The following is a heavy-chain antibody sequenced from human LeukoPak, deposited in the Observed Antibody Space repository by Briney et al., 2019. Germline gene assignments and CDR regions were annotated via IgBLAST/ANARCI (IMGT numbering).Heavy chain of an antibody. CDR1: GYPFTSYE. D-gene: IGHD3-10*01. Sequence: GASVKVSCEASGYPFTSYEINWVRQAPGQGLEWMGWMNTNSGNTGYAQEFKGRVTMTRNTSTRTAYLELSSLRSDDTAVYYCARLFVQEPSGCFDPWGQGTLVTVSS. CDR2: MNTNSGNT. CDR3: ARLFVQEPSGCFDP. J-gene: IGHJ5*02. V-gene: IGHV1-8*01.